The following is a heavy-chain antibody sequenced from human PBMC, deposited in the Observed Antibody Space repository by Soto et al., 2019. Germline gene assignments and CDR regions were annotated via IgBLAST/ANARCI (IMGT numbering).Heavy chain of an antibody. Sequence: DVQLVESGGDLVQPGGSLRLSCAASGFSFSSYWMTWVRQAPGKGLEWVANIKQDGREKYYVASVKGRFTISRDNGKNVLFLQMDSLTPDDTAVYYCAGDGVRNGAYNGWLDPWGQGTLVTVSS. CDR2: IKQDGREK. J-gene: IGHJ5*02. CDR3: AGDGVRNGAYNGWLDP. V-gene: IGHV3-7*03. CDR1: GFSFSSYW. D-gene: IGHD3-16*01.